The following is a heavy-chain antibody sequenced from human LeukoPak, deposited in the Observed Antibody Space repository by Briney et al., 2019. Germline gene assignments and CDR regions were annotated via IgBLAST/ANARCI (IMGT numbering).Heavy chain of an antibody. CDR2: ISAYNGNT. CDR3: ARTFYDILTGYHNYSDY. D-gene: IGHD3-9*01. Sequence: EASVKVSCKASGYTFTSYGISWVRQAPGQGLEWMGWISAYNGNTNYAQKLQGRVTMTTDTSTSTAYMELRSLRSDDTAVYYCARTFYDILTGYHNYSDYWGQGTLVTVSS. CDR1: GYTFTSYG. J-gene: IGHJ4*02. V-gene: IGHV1-18*01.